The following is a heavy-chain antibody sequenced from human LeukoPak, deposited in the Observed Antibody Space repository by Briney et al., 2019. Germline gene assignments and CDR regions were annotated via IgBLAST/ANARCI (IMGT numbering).Heavy chain of an antibody. CDR2: IYYSGST. CDR3: ARSSFVGGDGSDI. D-gene: IGHD2-21*01. V-gene: IGHV4-59*01. CDR1: GGSISSYY. J-gene: IGHJ3*02. Sequence: SETLSLTCTVSGGSISSYYWSWIRQPPGKGLEWIGYIYYSGSTNYNPSLKSRVTISVDTSKNQFSLKLSSVTAEDTAVYYCARSSFVGGDGSDIWGQGTMVTVSS.